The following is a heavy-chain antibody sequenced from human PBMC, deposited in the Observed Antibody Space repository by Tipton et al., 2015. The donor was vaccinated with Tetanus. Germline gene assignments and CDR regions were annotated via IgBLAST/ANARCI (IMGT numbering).Heavy chain of an antibody. CDR3: ARHPIMGAPRWFDP. CDR2: INHNGGST. D-gene: IGHD1-26*01. J-gene: IGHJ5*02. V-gene: IGHV4-39*01. CDR1: GGSISSGGYY. Sequence: TLSLTCTVSGGSISSGGYYWNWIRQPPGKGLEWIGEINHNGGSTNYNPSLKSRVTISEDTSKNQFSLKLSSVTAADTAVYYCARHPIMGAPRWFDPWGQGTLVTVSS.